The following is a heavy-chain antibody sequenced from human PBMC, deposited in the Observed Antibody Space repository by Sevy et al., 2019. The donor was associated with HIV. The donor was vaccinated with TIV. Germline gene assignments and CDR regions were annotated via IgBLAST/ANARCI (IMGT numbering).Heavy chain of an antibody. CDR1: GFTFSANW. CDR3: AHETFGRFES. CDR2: IKGDGSDK. J-gene: IGHJ4*02. D-gene: IGHD3-16*01. Sequence: GGSLRRSCAASGFTFSANWMNWVRQAPGKGLEWVANIKGDGSDKHYVDLVVGRFTISGDNAKNLLYLQMKSLRVEDTAVYYCAHETFGRFESWGQGTLVTVSS. V-gene: IGHV3-7*01.